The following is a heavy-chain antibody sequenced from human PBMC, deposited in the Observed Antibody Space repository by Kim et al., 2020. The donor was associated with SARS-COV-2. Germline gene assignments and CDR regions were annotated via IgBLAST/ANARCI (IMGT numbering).Heavy chain of an antibody. CDR2: INHSGST. J-gene: IGHJ6*02. V-gene: IGHV4-34*01. Sequence: SETLSLTCAVYGGSFSGYYWSWIRQPPGKGLEWIGEINHSGSTNYNPSLKSRVTISVDTSKNQFSLKLSSVTAADTAVYYCARGSVYDGGLGYYYYYGMDVWGQGTTVTVSS. CDR1: GGSFSGYY. D-gene: IGHD1-20*01. CDR3: ARGSVYDGGLGYYYYYGMDV.